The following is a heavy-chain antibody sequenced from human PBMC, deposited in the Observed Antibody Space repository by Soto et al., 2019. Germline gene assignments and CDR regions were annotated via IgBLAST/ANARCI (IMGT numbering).Heavy chain of an antibody. V-gene: IGHV1-18*01. CDR1: GYTFTNYG. Sequence: QVQLVQSGAEVKKPGASVKVSCKASGYTFTNYGINWVRQAPGQGLEWMGWISAYNGNTNFAQKLQGRVTLTTDTSTSTAYMELRSLRSDDTAVYYCASVPSGDYYYYMDVWGRGTTVTASS. J-gene: IGHJ6*03. CDR3: ASVPSGDYYYYMDV. CDR2: ISAYNGNT. D-gene: IGHD3-3*01.